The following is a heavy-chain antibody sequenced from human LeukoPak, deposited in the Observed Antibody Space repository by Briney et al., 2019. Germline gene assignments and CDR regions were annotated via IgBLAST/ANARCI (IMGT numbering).Heavy chain of an antibody. CDR1: GYSFTTYW. D-gene: IGHD3-22*01. CDR3: ARQSYDSNGYYYFDY. J-gene: IGHJ4*02. V-gene: IGHV5-51*01. Sequence: GESLKISCKASGYSFTTYWIAWVRQMAGQGLEWMGIIYPGDSYTNYSPSFQGHVSISADKSISTAYLQWSSLKASDTAMYYCARQSYDSNGYYYFDYWGQGTLVTVSS. CDR2: IYPGDSYT.